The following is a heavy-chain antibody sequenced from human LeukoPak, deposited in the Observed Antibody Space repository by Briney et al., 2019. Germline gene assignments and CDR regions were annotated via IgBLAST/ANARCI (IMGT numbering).Heavy chain of an antibody. CDR2: ISGSGGST. Sequence: GGSLRLSCAASGFTFSSYGMSWVRQAPGKGLQWVSGISGSGGSTYYADSVKGRFTISRDNSKNTLYLQMNSLRAEDTAVYYCAKGSAYGDYADYFDYWGQGTLVTVSS. J-gene: IGHJ4*02. D-gene: IGHD4-17*01. CDR1: GFTFSSYG. CDR3: AKGSAYGDYADYFDY. V-gene: IGHV3-23*01.